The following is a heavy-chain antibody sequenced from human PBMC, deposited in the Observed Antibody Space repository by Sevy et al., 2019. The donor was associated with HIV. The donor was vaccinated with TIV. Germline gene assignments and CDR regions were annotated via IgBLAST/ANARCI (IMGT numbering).Heavy chain of an antibody. CDR3: TRGHYDSSGYYGAFDI. Sequence: GGSLRLLCTASGFTFGDYALSWFRQAPGKGPAWVGFIRSKAYGGTTEYAASLKGRFTISRDDSKSIAYLQMNSLKTEDTAVYYCTRGHYDSSGYYGAFDIWGQGTMVTVSS. CDR2: IRSKAYGGTT. D-gene: IGHD3-22*01. V-gene: IGHV3-49*03. CDR1: GFTFGDYA. J-gene: IGHJ3*02.